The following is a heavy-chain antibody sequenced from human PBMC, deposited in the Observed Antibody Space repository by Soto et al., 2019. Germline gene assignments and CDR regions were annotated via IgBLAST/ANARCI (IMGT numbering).Heavy chain of an antibody. V-gene: IGHV4-34*01. CDR2: INHSGST. CDR3: ARGRLARANWFDP. Sequence: ETLSLTCAVYGGSFGGYYWSWIRQPPGKGLEWIGEINHSGSTNYNPSLKSRVTISVDTSKNQFSLKLSSVTAADTAVYYCARGRLARANWFDPWGQGTLVTVSS. CDR1: GGSFGGYY. J-gene: IGHJ5*02.